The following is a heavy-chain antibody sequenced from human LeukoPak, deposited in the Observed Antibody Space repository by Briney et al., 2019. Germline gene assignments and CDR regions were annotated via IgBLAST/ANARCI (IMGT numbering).Heavy chain of an antibody. Sequence: ASVKVSCKASGYTFTNYGLGWVRQAPGQGLEWMGWITTYNGNTNFAQNLQDRIAMTTDTSSSTASMELRNLTFDDMAVYYCARAFGLTMIRGIMGYHAYDIWGQGTMVTVSS. CDR2: ITTYNGNT. V-gene: IGHV1-18*03. D-gene: IGHD3-10*01. CDR3: ARAFGLTMIRGIMGYHAYDI. J-gene: IGHJ3*02. CDR1: GYTFTNYG.